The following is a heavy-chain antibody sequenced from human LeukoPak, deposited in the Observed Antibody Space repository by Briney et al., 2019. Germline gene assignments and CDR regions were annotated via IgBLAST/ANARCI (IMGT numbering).Heavy chain of an antibody. CDR2: MNPNSGNT. CDR1: GYSFNTYY. V-gene: IGHV1-8*02. CDR3: ARGGPGDYYYYGMDV. Sequence: ASVKVSCKASGYSFNTYYMNWVRQAPGQGLEWLGWMNPNSGNTGYAQKFQGRVTMTRNTSISTAYMELSSLRSEDTAVYYCARGGPGDYYYYGMDVWGQGTTVTVSS. J-gene: IGHJ6*02. D-gene: IGHD1-14*01.